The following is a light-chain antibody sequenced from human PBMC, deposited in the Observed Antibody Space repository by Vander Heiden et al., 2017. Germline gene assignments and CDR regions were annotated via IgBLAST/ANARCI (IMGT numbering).Light chain of an antibody. J-gene: IGLJ2*01. CDR1: SSDVGSYSS. CDR2: DVT. Sequence: QSALTQPPAASGSPGQSVTISCTGTSSDVGSYSSVSWYQQYPGKAPTLLIYDVTKRPSGVPDRFSGSKSGNTASLTVSGLQAEDEADDFCSSYADTANVVFGGGTKLTVL. CDR3: SSYADTANVV. V-gene: IGLV2-8*01.